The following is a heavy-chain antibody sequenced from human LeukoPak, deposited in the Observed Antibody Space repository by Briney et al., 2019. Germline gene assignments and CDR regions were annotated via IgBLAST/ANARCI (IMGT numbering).Heavy chain of an antibody. Sequence: SETLSLTCSVSGGSPRRNGYYWGCIRQPPGKRLEWLRRIYNTGTTYYNPSLESRVTISKATSRTRFSLTLTSVTAADTALYHCARYYDDICTGPLDDWGQGTLVSVSS. V-gene: IGHV4-39*07. CDR1: GGSPRRNGYY. J-gene: IGHJ4*02. CDR2: IYNTGTT. CDR3: ARYYDDICTGPLDD. D-gene: IGHD3-16*01.